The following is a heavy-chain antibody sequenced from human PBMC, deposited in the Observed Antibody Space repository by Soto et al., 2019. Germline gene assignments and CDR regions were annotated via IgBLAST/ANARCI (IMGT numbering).Heavy chain of an antibody. V-gene: IGHV1-69*01. CDR2: IIPIFATV. CDR3: AGGGRGYSSAPRYYFDY. J-gene: IGHJ4*02. Sequence: QVQLVQSGSEVKKPGSSVKVSCKASGGSFSSNPISWVRQAPGQGLEWMAGIIPIFATVHYAQKFQGRVTITADESTSTAYMEMTSLRSEDTDVYFCAGGGRGYSSAPRYYFDYWGQGTLVTVSS. CDR1: GGSFSSNP. D-gene: IGHD5-18*01.